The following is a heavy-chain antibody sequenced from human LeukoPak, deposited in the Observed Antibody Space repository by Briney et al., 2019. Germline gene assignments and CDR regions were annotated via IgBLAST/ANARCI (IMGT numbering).Heavy chain of an antibody. V-gene: IGHV1-18*01. CDR2: ISAYNGNT. CDR1: GGTFSSYA. J-gene: IGHJ6*03. CDR3: ARERGYGDFEALYYYMDV. D-gene: IGHD4-17*01. Sequence: ASVKVSCKASGGTFSSYAISWVRQAPGQGLEWMGWISAYNGNTNYAQKLQGRVTMTTDTSTSTAYMELRSLRSDDTAVYYCARERGYGDFEALYYYMDVWGKGTTVTVSS.